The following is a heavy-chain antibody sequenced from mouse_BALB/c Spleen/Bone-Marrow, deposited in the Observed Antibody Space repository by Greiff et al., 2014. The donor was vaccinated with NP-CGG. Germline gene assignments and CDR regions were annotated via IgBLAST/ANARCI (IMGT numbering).Heavy chain of an antibody. CDR2: IDPANGNT. D-gene: IGHD5-1-1*01. CDR3: ARNTQFAY. Sequence: VQLQQPGAELVKPGASVKLSCTASSFNIKDTYMHWVKQRPEQGLEWIGRIDPANGNTKYDPKFQGEATITADTSSNTAYLQLSSLTSEDTAVYYCARNTQFAYWGQGTLVTVSA. CDR1: SFNIKDTY. V-gene: IGHV14-3*02. J-gene: IGHJ3*01.